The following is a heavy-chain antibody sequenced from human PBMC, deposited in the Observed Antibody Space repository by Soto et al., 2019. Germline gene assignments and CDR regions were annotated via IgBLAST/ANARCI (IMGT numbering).Heavy chain of an antibody. CDR1: GGSVSSGAYN. CDR2: IYYSGST. J-gene: IGHJ3*02. CDR3: ARARLRAVYAFDI. V-gene: IGHV4-31*03. D-gene: IGHD5-12*01. Sequence: QVQLQESDAGLVKASQTLSLTCTVSGGSVSSGAYNWTWIRQRPGKGLEWIGYIYYSGSTYYSPSLKSRLSISLDTSKNQFSLRLSSVTAADTAMYYCARARLRAVYAFDIWGQGTMVTVSS.